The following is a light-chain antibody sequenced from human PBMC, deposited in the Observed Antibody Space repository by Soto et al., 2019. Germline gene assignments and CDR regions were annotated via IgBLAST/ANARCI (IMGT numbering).Light chain of an antibody. J-gene: IGLJ2*01. CDR3: QSYDSSLRGPVV. CDR1: SSNIGAGYD. CDR2: GNS. Sequence: QSVLTQAPSVSGAPGQRVTISCTGSSSNIGAGYDVHWYQQLPGTAPKLLIYGNSNRPSGVPDRFSGSKSGTSASLAITGLQAQDEADYYCQSYDSSLRGPVVFGGGTKLTVL. V-gene: IGLV1-40*01.